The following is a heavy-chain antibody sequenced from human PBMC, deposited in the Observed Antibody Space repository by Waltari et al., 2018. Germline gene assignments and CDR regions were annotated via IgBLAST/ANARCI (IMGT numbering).Heavy chain of an antibody. V-gene: IGHV4-34*01. J-gene: IGHJ3*02. Sequence: QVQLQQWGAGLLKPSETLSLTCAVYGGSFSGYYWSWIRQPPGKGLEWIGEINHSGSTNYNPSLKSRVTISVDTSKNQFSLKLSSVTAADTAVYYCASKVGATDDAFDIWGQGTMVTVSS. CDR2: INHSGST. CDR3: ASKVGATDDAFDI. D-gene: IGHD1-26*01. CDR1: GGSFSGYY.